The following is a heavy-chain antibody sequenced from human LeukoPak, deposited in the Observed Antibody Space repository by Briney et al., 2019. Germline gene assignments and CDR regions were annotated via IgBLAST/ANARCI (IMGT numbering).Heavy chain of an antibody. V-gene: IGHV3-7*01. CDR3: ARDSAGNGY. Sequence: GGSLRLSCAASGFTFSTYWMSWVRQAPGKGLEWVANIKQDGSEKYYVDSVKGRFTISRDSAKNSLYLQINSLRAEDTAMYYCARDSAGNGYWGQGTLVTVSS. CDR1: GFTFSTYW. CDR2: IKQDGSEK. D-gene: IGHD6-13*01. J-gene: IGHJ4*02.